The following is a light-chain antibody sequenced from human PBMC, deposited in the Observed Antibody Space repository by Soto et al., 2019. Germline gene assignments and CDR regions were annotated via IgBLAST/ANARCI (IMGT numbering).Light chain of an antibody. CDR3: QQYGSSRT. CDR2: SIS. CDR1: QSVSTY. J-gene: IGKJ1*01. Sequence: EIFLTQSPDTLSLSPGERATLSCRASQSVSTYLAWYQQKPGQAPRLLIYSISSRATGIPDRFSGSGSGTDFTLTISRLEPEDFAVYYCQQYGSSRTFGQGTKVDIK. V-gene: IGKV3-20*01.